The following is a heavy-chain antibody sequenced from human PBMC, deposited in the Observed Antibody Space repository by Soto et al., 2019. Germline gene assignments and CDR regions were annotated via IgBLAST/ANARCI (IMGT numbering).Heavy chain of an antibody. CDR1: GGSISSYY. D-gene: IGHD6-13*01. CDR3: ARDDSSSWYGMDV. CDR2: IYYSGST. J-gene: IGHJ6*02. V-gene: IGHV4-59*01. Sequence: PSETLSLTCTVSGGSISSYYWSWIRQPPGKGLEWIGYIYYSGSTNYNPSLKSRVTISVDTSKNQFSLKLSSVTAADTAVYYCARDDSSSWYGMDVWGQGTTVTVSS.